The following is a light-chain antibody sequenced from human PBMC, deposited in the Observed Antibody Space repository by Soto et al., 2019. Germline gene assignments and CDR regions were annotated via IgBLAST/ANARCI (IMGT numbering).Light chain of an antibody. V-gene: IGLV1-40*01. Sequence: QSVLTQSPSVSEAPGQRVTISCTGSSSNIGAGYEAPWYQQVPGTAPKLLIYENNNRPSGVPDRFSGSKSGTSASLAITGLQAEDEAEYYCQSYDSSLSGDVFGTGTKLTVL. CDR3: QSYDSSLSGDV. J-gene: IGLJ1*01. CDR1: SSNIGAGYE. CDR2: ENN.